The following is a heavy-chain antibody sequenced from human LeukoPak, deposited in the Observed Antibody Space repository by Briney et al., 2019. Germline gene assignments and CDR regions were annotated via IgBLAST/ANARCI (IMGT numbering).Heavy chain of an antibody. V-gene: IGHV1-46*01. CDR1: GYTFSNYY. Sequence: ASVTVSFKSSGYTFSNYYIHWVRQAPGQGLEWMGIINPAGGSTTYAQKFQGSRLTLTRDTSTSTVDMELSSLRSEDTAVYYCARGRGVHDSHTYDYFDYWGQGTLVTVSS. D-gene: IGHD3-22*01. J-gene: IGHJ4*02. CDR3: ARGRGVHDSHTYDYFDY. CDR2: INPAGGST.